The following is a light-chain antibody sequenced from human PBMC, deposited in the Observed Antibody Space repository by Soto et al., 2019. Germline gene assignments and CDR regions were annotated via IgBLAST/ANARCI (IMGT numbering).Light chain of an antibody. Sequence: DIQMTQSPSSLSASVGDRVTITCRASQNIGYFLNWYQQKPGKAPNLLIYAASSFQTGVSSRFSGRGSGTEFTLTIRNLQPEDFATYWCQQSYGAPLTLGGGTKVDIK. CDR2: AAS. CDR1: QNIGYF. V-gene: IGKV1-39*01. J-gene: IGKJ4*01. CDR3: QQSYGAPLT.